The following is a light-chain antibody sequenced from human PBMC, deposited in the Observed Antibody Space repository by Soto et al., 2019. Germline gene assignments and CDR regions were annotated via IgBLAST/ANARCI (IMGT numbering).Light chain of an antibody. V-gene: IGKV3-11*01. CDR1: QSIGSY. J-gene: IGKJ3*01. Sequence: EIVLTQSPATLSLSLGERATLSCRASQSIGSYLAWYQHKLGQPPRLLIYDASNRATGIPVRFSGSGSGTDFTLTISSLEPEHFAVYYCQQRSTWPPFSFGPGTKVDIK. CDR2: DAS. CDR3: QQRSTWPPFS.